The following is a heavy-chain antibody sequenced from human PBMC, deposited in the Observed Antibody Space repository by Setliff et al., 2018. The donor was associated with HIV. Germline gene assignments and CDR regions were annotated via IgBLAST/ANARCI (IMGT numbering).Heavy chain of an antibody. CDR3: ARVLLITNAVYGVVSNRFDP. D-gene: IGHD3-3*01. V-gene: IGHV3-21*04. J-gene: IGHJ5*02. CDR2: ISSRSTQI. CDR1: GFTFSSFS. Sequence: PGGSLRLSCAASGFTFSSFSMSWVRQAPGKGLEWVSSISSRSTQIHDADSVKGRFTISRDNAKNSLYLQMNSLRAEDTAVYFCARVLLITNAVYGVVSNRFDPWGRGSQVTVSS.